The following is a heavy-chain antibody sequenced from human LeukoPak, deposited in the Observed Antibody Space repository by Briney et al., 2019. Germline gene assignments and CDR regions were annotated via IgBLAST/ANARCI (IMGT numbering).Heavy chain of an antibody. D-gene: IGHD1-26*01. Sequence: GGSLRLSCAASGFTFSSYAMSWVRQAPGKGLEWVSGISGSGGRTYYADSVKGRFTISRDNSKNTLYLQMSSLRAEDTAVYYCAKDAVGEFDYWGQGTLVTVSS. CDR2: ISGSGGRT. V-gene: IGHV3-23*01. CDR1: GFTFSSYA. CDR3: AKDAVGEFDY. J-gene: IGHJ4*02.